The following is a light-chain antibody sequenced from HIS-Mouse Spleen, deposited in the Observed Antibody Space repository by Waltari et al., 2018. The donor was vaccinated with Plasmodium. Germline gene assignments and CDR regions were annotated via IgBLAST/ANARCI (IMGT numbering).Light chain of an antibody. J-gene: IGLJ2*01. CDR1: SLRSYY. Sequence: SSELTQDPAVSVALGQTVRITCQGDSLRSYYASWYQQKPGPAPVLVIYGKNTRPSGIPDRFSGSSSGNTASLTITGAQAEDEADYYCNSRDSSGNHVVFGGGTKLTVL. CDR2: GKN. CDR3: NSRDSSGNHVV. V-gene: IGLV3-19*01.